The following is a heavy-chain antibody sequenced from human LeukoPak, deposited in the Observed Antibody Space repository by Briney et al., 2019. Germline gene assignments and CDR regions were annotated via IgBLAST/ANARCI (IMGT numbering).Heavy chain of an antibody. CDR1: GGSISSYY. V-gene: IGHV4-59*08. CDR3: ARHGSKTAA. D-gene: IGHD3-10*01. J-gene: IGHJ3*01. CDR2: IFYSGST. Sequence: PSGTLSLTCTVSGGSISSYYWSWIRQPPGKGLEWIGYIFYSGSTNYNPSLKSRVTISVDTSKNQFSLKLSSVTAADTAVYYCARHGSKTAAWGQGTMVTVSS.